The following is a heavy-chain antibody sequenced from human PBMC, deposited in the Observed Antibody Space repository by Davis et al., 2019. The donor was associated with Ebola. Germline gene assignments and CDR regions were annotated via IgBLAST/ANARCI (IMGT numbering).Heavy chain of an antibody. CDR3: ARLPRGYLDEGYGLDV. V-gene: IGHV5-51*01. J-gene: IGHJ6*02. Sequence: GESLKTSCKGSGYSFTSYWISWVRQVPGKGLEWMGIIYPDDSDTTYSPSFEGQVTISVDKSLSTTYLQWSTLKASDTAMYYCARLPRGYLDEGYGLDVWGQGTTVTVSS. D-gene: IGHD2-15*01. CDR1: GYSFTSYW. CDR2: IYPDDSDT.